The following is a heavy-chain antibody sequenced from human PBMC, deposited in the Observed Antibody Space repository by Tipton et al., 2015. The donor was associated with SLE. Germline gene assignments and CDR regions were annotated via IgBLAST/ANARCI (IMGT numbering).Heavy chain of an antibody. CDR1: GFTFSSYG. CDR3: ARGQGAFDI. J-gene: IGHJ3*02. Sequence: RSLRLSCAASGFTFSSYGMHWVRQAPGKGLEWVAFIRYDGSNKYYADSVKGRFTISRDNAKNSLYLQMNSLRAEDTAVYYCARGQGAFDIWGQGTMVTVSS. V-gene: IGHV3-33*03. D-gene: IGHD3-16*01. CDR2: IRYDGSNK.